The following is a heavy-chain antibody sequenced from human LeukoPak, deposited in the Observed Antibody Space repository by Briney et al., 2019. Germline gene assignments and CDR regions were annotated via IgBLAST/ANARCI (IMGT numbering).Heavy chain of an antibody. CDR3: ARGRVFCSGGICYRSRYFDY. V-gene: IGHV1-8*02. Sequence: ASVKVSCKASGYTFTGYYMHWVRQAPGQGLEWMGWVNPNSGDTGYAQKFQGRVTMTRNTSISTAYMELSSLRSEDTAVYYCARGRVFCSGGICYRSRYFDYWGQGTLVTVSS. CDR2: VNPNSGDT. CDR1: GYTFTGYY. D-gene: IGHD2-15*01. J-gene: IGHJ4*02.